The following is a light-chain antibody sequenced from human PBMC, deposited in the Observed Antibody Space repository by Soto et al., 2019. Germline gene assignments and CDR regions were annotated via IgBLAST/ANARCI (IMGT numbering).Light chain of an antibody. CDR1: QSFSNN. Sequence: DIQMTQSPSSLSASLGDRVTISCRASQSFSNNLNWYQQKAGKAPKLLIYGASSLQSGVPSRFSGSRSGTDFTLTSSSLVPEDFATYYCQQTYSTPRTCGQGTKVEIK. V-gene: IGKV1-39*01. CDR2: GAS. CDR3: QQTYSTPRT. J-gene: IGKJ1*01.